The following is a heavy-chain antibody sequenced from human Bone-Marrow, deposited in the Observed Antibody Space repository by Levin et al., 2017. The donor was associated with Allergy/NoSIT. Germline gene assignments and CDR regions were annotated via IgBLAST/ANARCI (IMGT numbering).Heavy chain of an antibody. D-gene: IGHD3-10*01. J-gene: IGHJ4*02. V-gene: IGHV3-15*01. CDR1: GFTFTDAW. CDR3: TTLGSSRKFDY. Sequence: SCAASGFTFTDAWMNWVRQAPGKGLEWIGRIKTTSDGGTTDYAAPVKGRFTISRDDSESRVHLLMNSLKLEDTAIYYCTTLGSSRKFDYWGQGTLVTVSS. CDR2: IKTTSDGGTT.